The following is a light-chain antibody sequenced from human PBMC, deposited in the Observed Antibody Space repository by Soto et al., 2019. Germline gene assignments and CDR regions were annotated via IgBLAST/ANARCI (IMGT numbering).Light chain of an antibody. Sequence: EIVLTQSPGTLSLSPGERATLSCRASQSVISSYLAWYQQKPGQAPSLLICGASGRDTGIPDRCSGSGSGTDFTITSSRLEAEDFAEYYYHQYGSWYTFGQGTKLEIK. CDR3: HQYGSWYT. V-gene: IGKV3-20*01. CDR2: GAS. J-gene: IGKJ2*01. CDR1: QSVISSY.